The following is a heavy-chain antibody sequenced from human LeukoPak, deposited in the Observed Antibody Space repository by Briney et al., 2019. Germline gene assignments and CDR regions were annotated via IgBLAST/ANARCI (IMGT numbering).Heavy chain of an antibody. V-gene: IGHV4-31*03. D-gene: IGHD6-13*01. CDR2: IYYSGST. Sequence: PSETLSLTCTVSGDSISSGSYSWSWIRQHPGKGLEWIGYIYYSGSTYYNPSLKSRVTISVDTSKNQFSLKLSSVTAADTAVYYCARDRRLGIAAAGYIRIFDYWGQGTLVTVSS. CDR1: GDSISSGSYS. J-gene: IGHJ4*02. CDR3: ARDRRLGIAAAGYIRIFDY.